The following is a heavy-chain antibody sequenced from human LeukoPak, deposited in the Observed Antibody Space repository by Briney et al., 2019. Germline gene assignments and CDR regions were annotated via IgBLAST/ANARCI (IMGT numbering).Heavy chain of an antibody. CDR2: IYYSGST. J-gene: IGHJ3*02. V-gene: IGHV4-39*07. CDR1: GGSISSSSYY. CDR3: VRALGAFDI. Sequence: SETLSLTCTVSGGSISSSSYYWGWIRQPPGKGLEWIGSIYYSGSTYYNPSLKSRVTISVDKSKNQVSLKLNSVTAADTAVYYCVRALGAFDIWGQGTMVTVSS.